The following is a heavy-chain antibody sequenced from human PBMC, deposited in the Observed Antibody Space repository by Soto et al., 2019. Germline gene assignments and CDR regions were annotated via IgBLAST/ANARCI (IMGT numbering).Heavy chain of an antibody. V-gene: IGHV3-9*01. CDR3: TKDMVVRGETLSGGLSY. CDR1: GFTFDDYA. Sequence: EVQLVESGGGLVQPGRSLRLSCAASGFTFDDYAMHWVRQAPGKGLEWVSGISWNSGSIGYADSVKGRFTISRDNAKNSLYLQMNSLRAEDTALYYCTKDMVVRGETLSGGLSYWGQGTLVTVSS. D-gene: IGHD3-10*01. CDR2: ISWNSGSI. J-gene: IGHJ4*02.